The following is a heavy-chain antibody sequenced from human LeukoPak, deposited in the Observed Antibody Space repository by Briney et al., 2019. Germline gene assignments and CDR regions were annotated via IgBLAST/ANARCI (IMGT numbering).Heavy chain of an antibody. CDR1: GFTFRSYA. D-gene: IGHD4-23*01. Sequence: GGSLRLSCVASGFTFRSYAMHWVRQVSGKGLEWVAVISYDGSVTHYGDSVRGRFTISRDNSKNTLYLQMTALSSEDTAVYYCARVPHTGGTSPESSYYHMDVRGKGTTVTVSS. V-gene: IGHV3-30*01. J-gene: IGHJ6*03. CDR3: ARVPHTGGTSPESSYYHMDV. CDR2: ISYDGSVT.